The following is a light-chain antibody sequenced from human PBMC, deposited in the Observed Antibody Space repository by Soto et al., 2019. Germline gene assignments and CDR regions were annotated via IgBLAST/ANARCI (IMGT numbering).Light chain of an antibody. V-gene: IGLV1-51*01. CDR3: GSWDSSLSAYV. Sequence: SVLTQPPSVSAAPGQKVTISSSGSSSNIGGNSVSWYQQLPGTAPKLLIYDDNKRPSGIPDRFSGSKSGTSATLGITGFQTGDEADYYCGSWDSSLSAYVFGTGTKVTVL. CDR2: DDN. J-gene: IGLJ1*01. CDR1: SSNIGGNS.